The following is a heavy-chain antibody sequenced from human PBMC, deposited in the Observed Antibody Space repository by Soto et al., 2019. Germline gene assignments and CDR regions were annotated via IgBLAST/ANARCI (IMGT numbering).Heavy chain of an antibody. Sequence: GGSLRLSCAASGFTFGASALQWVRQASGKGLEWLGRIGSRGESYATTYDVSVKGRFTISRDDSKNTLYLQMSSLRAEDTAVYYCARVHSSSYHYFNYWGQGTLVTVSS. D-gene: IGHD6-13*01. J-gene: IGHJ4*02. CDR1: GFTFGASA. CDR3: ARVHSSSYHYFNY. V-gene: IGHV3-73*01. CDR2: IGSRGESYAT.